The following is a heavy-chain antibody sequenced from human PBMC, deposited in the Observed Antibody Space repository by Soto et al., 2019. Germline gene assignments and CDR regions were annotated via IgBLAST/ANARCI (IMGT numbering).Heavy chain of an antibody. D-gene: IGHD6-19*01. CDR1: GFTFEDYA. CDR3: AKGARSGWPWYFDL. V-gene: IGHV3-9*01. CDR2: ISWNSGAI. Sequence: EVQLVESGGGWVQPGRSLRLSCAVSGFTFEDYAMIWVRQVPGKGLECVSSISWNSGAIDYAASVKGRFTISRDNAKKALYLEMNSLRVEDTALYYCAKGARSGWPWYFDLWGRGTLVTVSS. J-gene: IGHJ2*01.